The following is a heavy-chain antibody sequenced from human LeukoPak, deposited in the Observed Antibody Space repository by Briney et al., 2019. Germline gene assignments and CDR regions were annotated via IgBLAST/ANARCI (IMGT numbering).Heavy chain of an antibody. J-gene: IGHJ4*02. V-gene: IGHV3-30*03. CDR1: GFTFSTYG. Sequence: PGGSLRLSCAASGFTFSTYGMHWVRQAPGKGLEWVAVISYDGSNKYYVDSVRGRFTISRDNSKNTLYLQIDSLRPEDTAMYYCARDTDAYEGLHFDYWGQGTLVTVSS. CDR3: ARDTDAYEGLHFDY. D-gene: IGHD3-16*01. CDR2: ISYDGSNK.